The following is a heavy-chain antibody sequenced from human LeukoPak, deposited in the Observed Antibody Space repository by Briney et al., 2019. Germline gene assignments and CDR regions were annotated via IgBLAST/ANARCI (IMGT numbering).Heavy chain of an antibody. Sequence: GSLRLSCSTSGFTFSTYGIIWARQAPGKGLEWVSFIDTGGHGICYADSVKGRFTISRDDAKNSLYLQMSSLRAEDTAIYYCARDPGGIYDFDYWGQGALVTVSS. D-gene: IGHD2-8*02. CDR3: ARDPGGIYDFDY. V-gene: IGHV3-48*03. CDR2: IDTGGHGI. CDR1: GFTFSTYG. J-gene: IGHJ4*02.